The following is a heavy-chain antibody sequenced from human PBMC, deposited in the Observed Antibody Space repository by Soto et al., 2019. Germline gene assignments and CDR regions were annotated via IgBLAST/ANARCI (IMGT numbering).Heavy chain of an antibody. CDR2: IGGRGDGI. J-gene: IGHJ4*02. D-gene: IGHD2-8*01. CDR3: AKYMVQSATRVFDY. Sequence: PGGSLRLSCAASGFIFSDYAMTWVRQAPGKGLEWVSVIGGRGDGIEYADSVKGRFIVSRDNSRDTLYLRMKSLRAEDTATYYCAKYMVQSATRVFDYWGQGA. V-gene: IGHV3-23*01. CDR1: GFIFSDYA.